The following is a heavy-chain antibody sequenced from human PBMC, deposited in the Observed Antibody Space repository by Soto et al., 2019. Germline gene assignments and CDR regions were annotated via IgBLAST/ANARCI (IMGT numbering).Heavy chain of an antibody. D-gene: IGHD3-22*01. Sequence: QITLKESGPTLVKPTQTLTLTCTFSGFSLSTSGVGVGWIRQPPGKALEWLALIYWDDDKRYSPSLKSRLTITKDTSKNQVVLTTTNMYPVDTATYYCAHSLIGYYYDSSGSNWFDPWGQGTLVTVSS. CDR3: AHSLIGYYYDSSGSNWFDP. CDR1: GFSLSTSGVG. CDR2: IYWDDDK. V-gene: IGHV2-5*02. J-gene: IGHJ5*02.